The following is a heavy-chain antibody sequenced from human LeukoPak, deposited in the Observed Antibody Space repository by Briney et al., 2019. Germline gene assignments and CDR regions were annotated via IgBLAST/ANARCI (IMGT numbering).Heavy chain of an antibody. V-gene: IGHV1-2*04. D-gene: IGHD6-13*01. CDR1: GYTFTGYY. J-gene: IGHJ4*02. Sequence: ASVKVSCKASGYTFTGYYMHWVRQAPGQGLEWMGWINPNSGGTNYAQKFQGWVTMTRDTSISTAYMELSRLRSDDTAVYYCARDSSSWSGSYYFDYWGQGTLVTVSS. CDR3: ARDSSSWSGSYYFDY. CDR2: INPNSGGT.